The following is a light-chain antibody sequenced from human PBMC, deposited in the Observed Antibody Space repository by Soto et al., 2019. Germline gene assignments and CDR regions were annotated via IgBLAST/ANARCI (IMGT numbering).Light chain of an antibody. J-gene: IGLJ1*01. CDR3: SSYTPSSTYV. CDR1: SSDVGGYNY. V-gene: IGLV2-14*01. Sequence: QSVLTQPASVSGSPGQSITISCTGTSSDVGGYNYVSWYQHHPGKVPKLMIFQVTKRPSGVSDRFFGSKSGNTASLTISGLQAEDEGDYFCSSYTPSSTYVFGTGTKLTVL. CDR2: QVT.